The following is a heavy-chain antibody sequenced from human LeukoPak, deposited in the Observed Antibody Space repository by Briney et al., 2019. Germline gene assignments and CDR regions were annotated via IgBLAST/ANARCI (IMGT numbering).Heavy chain of an antibody. J-gene: IGHJ4*02. CDR1: GGSISSGSYY. D-gene: IGHD5-18*01. V-gene: IGHV4-61*02. Sequence: PSQTLSLTCPLSGGSISSGSYYWGWLRQPAGTGLEWIGRIYTSGSTNYNPSLKSRVTISVDTSKNQFSLRLSSVTAADTAVYYCARGRKAMDFDYWGQGTLVTVSS. CDR3: ARGRKAMDFDY. CDR2: IYTSGST.